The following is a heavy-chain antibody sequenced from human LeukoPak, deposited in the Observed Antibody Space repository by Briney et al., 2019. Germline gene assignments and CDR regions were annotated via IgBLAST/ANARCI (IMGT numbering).Heavy chain of an antibody. D-gene: IGHD3-10*01. CDR2: IYYSGST. V-gene: IGHV4-59*12. CDR3: ARDIWDYYGSGSYYNDWFDP. J-gene: IGHJ5*02. Sequence: PSETLSLTCTVSGGSISSYYWSWIRQPPGKGLEWIGYIYYSGSTNYNPSLKSRVTISVDTSKNQFSLKLSSVTAADTAVYYCARDIWDYYGSGSYYNDWFDPWGQGTLVTVSS. CDR1: GGSISSYY.